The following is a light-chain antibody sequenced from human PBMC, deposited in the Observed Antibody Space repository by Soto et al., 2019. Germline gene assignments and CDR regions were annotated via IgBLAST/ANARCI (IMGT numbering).Light chain of an antibody. CDR1: NSDIADYNY. J-gene: IGLJ3*02. V-gene: IGLV2-14*01. CDR2: EVI. Sequence: QSVLTQPDSVSGSPGQSITISCTAANSDIADYNYVSWYQHHPGKAPKLMIYEVINRPSGVSNRFSGSKSGNTASLTISGLQAEDEADYYCNSYTSRSTVVFGGGTKLTVL. CDR3: NSYTSRSTVV.